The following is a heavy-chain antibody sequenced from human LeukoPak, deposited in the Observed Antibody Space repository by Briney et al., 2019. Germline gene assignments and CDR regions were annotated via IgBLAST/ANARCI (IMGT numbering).Heavy chain of an antibody. D-gene: IGHD3-22*01. CDR1: GLTAGSHY. CDR2: FFSGGST. CDR3: ARAGDSSGYYPYGVFDI. V-gene: IGHV3-53*01. Sequence: GGSLTPSCAPAGLTAGSHYISWVRQAQGTGLEWVSAFFSGGSTYYADSVKGRFTISRDNSKNTLYLQMNSLRAEDTAVYYCARAGDSSGYYPYGVFDIWGQGTMVTVSS. J-gene: IGHJ3*02.